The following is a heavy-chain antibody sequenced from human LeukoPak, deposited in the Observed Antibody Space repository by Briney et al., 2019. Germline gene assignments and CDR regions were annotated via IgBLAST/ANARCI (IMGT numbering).Heavy chain of an antibody. J-gene: IGHJ6*03. CDR3: ARVYSSSWYSGYLYMDV. V-gene: IGHV3-21*01. CDR1: GFTISSYN. CDR2: ISYRSSDI. D-gene: IGHD6-13*01. Sequence: GGSLRLSCAASGFTISSYNMKWVRQAPGKGLEWVSSISYRSSDIEYADSVKGRFTISRDNAKQSLYLQMSSLRAEDTAVYYCARVYSSSWYSGYLYMDVWGKGTTVTVSS.